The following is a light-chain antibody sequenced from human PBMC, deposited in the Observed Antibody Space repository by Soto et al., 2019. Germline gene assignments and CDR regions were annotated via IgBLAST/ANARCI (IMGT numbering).Light chain of an antibody. CDR1: SSDVGGYNY. J-gene: IGLJ1*01. Sequence: QSALTQPASVSGSPGQSITISCTGTSSDVGGYNYVSGYQQHPGKAPKLIIYEVSNRPSGVSNRFSGSKSGNTASLTISGLQAEDEADYYCSSYTSSSTYVFGTGTKLTVL. CDR2: EVS. V-gene: IGLV2-14*01. CDR3: SSYTSSSTYV.